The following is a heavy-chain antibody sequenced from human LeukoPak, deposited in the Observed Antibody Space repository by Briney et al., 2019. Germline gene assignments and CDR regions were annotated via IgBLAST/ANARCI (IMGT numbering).Heavy chain of an antibody. Sequence: ASVKVSCKASGYTFTGYYMHWVRQAPGQGLEWMGWINPNSGGTNYAQKFQGRVTMTRDTSISTAYMELSRLRSDDTAVYYCARHHLRAYYFDYWGQGTLVTVSS. J-gene: IGHJ4*02. CDR2: INPNSGGT. V-gene: IGHV1-2*02. CDR1: GYTFTGYY. D-gene: IGHD1-14*01. CDR3: ARHHLRAYYFDY.